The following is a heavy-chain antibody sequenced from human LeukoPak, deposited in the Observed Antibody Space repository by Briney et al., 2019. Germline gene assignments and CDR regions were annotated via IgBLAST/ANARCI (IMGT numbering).Heavy chain of an antibody. CDR2: IYYSGST. J-gene: IGHJ3*02. D-gene: IGHD1-26*01. V-gene: IGHV4-59*08. Sequence: SETLSLTCTVSGGSISSYYWSRIRQPPGKGLEWIGYIYYSGSTNYNPSLKSRVTISVDTSKNQFSLKLSSVTAADTVVYYCARGREPNRPYDAFDIWGQGTLVTVSS. CDR1: GGSISSYY. CDR3: ARGREPNRPYDAFDI.